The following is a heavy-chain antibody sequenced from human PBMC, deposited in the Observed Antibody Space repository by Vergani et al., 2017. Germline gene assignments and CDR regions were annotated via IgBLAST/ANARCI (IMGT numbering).Heavy chain of an antibody. Sequence: QLQLQESGPGLVKPSETLSLTCTVSGGSISSSSYYWGWIRQPXGKGLEWIGSIYYSGSTYYNPSLKSRVTISVDTSKNQFSLKLSSVTAADTAVYYCARQDRYCSGGSCYWDYYYYMDVWGKGTTVTVSS. CDR3: ARQDRYCSGGSCYWDYYYYMDV. D-gene: IGHD2-15*01. CDR1: GGSISSSSYY. V-gene: IGHV4-39*01. CDR2: IYYSGST. J-gene: IGHJ6*03.